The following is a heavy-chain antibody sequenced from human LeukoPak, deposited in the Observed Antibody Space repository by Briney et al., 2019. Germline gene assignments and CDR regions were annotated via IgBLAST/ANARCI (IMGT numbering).Heavy chain of an antibody. CDR1: GGSISSSSYY. Sequence: SETLSLTCTVSGGSISSSSYYLGWIREPPGKGLEWIGSIYYSGSTYYNPSLKSRVTISVDTSKNQFSLKLSSVTAADTAVYYCARQQETLLSVDYWGQGTLVTVSS. J-gene: IGHJ4*02. CDR3: ARQQETLLSVDY. D-gene: IGHD2-15*01. CDR2: IYYSGST. V-gene: IGHV4-39*01.